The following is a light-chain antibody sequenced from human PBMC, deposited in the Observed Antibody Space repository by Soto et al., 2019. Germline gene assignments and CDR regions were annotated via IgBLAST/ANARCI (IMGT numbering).Light chain of an antibody. Sequence: EIVMTQSPATLSVSPGERATLSCRASQSVSSNLAWYQQKPGQAPRLLIYDASTRATGIPARFSGSGSATAFSLTISTLQSEDFAVYYCQQYNDWPPITFGQGTRLEIK. CDR3: QQYNDWPPIT. V-gene: IGKV3-15*01. CDR1: QSVSSN. CDR2: DAS. J-gene: IGKJ5*01.